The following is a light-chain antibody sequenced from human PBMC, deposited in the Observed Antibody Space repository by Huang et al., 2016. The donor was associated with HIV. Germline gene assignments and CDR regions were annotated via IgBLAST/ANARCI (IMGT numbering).Light chain of an antibody. Sequence: EVVLTQSPGTLSLSPGERATLACRASQTISSNYLSWHQQTPGQAPRLLIYGTSNRATGIPDRFSGSGSGTECTLTISRLEPEDFAVYYCQQYGNSPPYTFGQGTTLDIK. V-gene: IGKV3-20*01. J-gene: IGKJ2*01. CDR2: GTS. CDR1: QTISSNY. CDR3: QQYGNSPPYT.